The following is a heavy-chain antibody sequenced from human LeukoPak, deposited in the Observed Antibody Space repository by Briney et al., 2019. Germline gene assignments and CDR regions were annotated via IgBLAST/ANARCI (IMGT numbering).Heavy chain of an antibody. CDR3: AREGWYYGSGNYYWFDP. Sequence: ASVKVSCKASGYTFTSYYMHWVRQAPGQGLEWMGWISAYNGNTNYAQKFQGRVTMTTDTSTSTAYMELKSLRSDDTAVYYCAREGWYYGSGNYYWFDPWGQGTLVTVSS. V-gene: IGHV1-18*04. J-gene: IGHJ5*02. CDR1: GYTFTSYY. D-gene: IGHD3-10*01. CDR2: ISAYNGNT.